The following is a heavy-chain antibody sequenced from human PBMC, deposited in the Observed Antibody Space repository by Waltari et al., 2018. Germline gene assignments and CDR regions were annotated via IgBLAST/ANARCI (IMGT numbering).Heavy chain of an antibody. CDR3: ARGGHVDWLPPDY. J-gene: IGHJ4*02. V-gene: IGHV3-74*01. CDR2: IHTDGSGT. CDR1: GFSFSSFW. D-gene: IGHD3-9*01. Sequence: EVQLVESGGGLVQPGGSLRLSCAASGFSFSSFWMHWVRQASGKGLVWVSRIHTDGSGTRYADSVKGRFTISRDNAKNTLYLQMNGLRVEDTAVYYCARGGHVDWLPPDYWGQGTLVTVSS.